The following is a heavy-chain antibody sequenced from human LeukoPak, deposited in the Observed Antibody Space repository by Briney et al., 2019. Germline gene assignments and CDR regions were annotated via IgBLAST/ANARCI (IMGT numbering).Heavy chain of an antibody. CDR1: GGSISSSSYY. D-gene: IGHD1-26*01. CDR2: IYHSGST. V-gene: IGHV4-39*07. CDR3: ARGINLVGATP. J-gene: IGHJ4*02. Sequence: PSETLSLTCTVSGGSISSSSYYWGWIRQPPGKGLEWIGSIYHSGSTYYNPSLKSRVTISVDTSKNQFSLKLSSVTAADTAVYYCARGINLVGATPWGQGTLVTVSS.